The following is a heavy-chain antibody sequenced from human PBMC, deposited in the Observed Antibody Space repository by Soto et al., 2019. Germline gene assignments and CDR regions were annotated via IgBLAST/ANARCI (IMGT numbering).Heavy chain of an antibody. Sequence: EVRLLESGGGLVQPGGSLRLSCAASGFAFSNYAVSWVRQAPGKGLEWVSAISHTAGTTYYADSVKGRFTISRDNSKNTLYLQMNNLRPDDTAVYYCASKKQWLAFDLWGRGTLVTVSS. CDR3: ASKKQWLAFDL. J-gene: IGHJ2*01. CDR2: ISHTAGTT. D-gene: IGHD6-19*01. V-gene: IGHV3-23*01. CDR1: GFAFSNYA.